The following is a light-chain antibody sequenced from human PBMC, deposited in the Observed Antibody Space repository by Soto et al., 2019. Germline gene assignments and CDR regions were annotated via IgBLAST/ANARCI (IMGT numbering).Light chain of an antibody. J-gene: IGKJ1*01. CDR3: QQYGSSGT. CDR2: GAS. Sequence: EIVFTQSADTLSRSRGERATLSCRASQSVSNNYLAWYQQKPGQAPRLLIYGASNRATGIPDRFSGSGSGTDFTLTISRLETEDFAVYYCQQYGSSGTFGQGTKVDIK. V-gene: IGKV3-20*01. CDR1: QSVSNNY.